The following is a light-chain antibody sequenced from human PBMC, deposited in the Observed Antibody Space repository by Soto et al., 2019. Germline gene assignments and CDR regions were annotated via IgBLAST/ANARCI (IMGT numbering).Light chain of an antibody. CDR1: GTDVGQYNY. CDR3: SSYTSSSTL. V-gene: IGLV2-8*01. J-gene: IGLJ1*01. CDR2: HVS. Sequence: QSVLTQPPSASGSPGQSVTISCTGAGTDVGQYNYVSWYQQHPGKAPKLLIHHVSRRPSGVPARFSGSKSGNTASLTVSGLQTEDEADYYCSSYTSSSTLFGTGTKVTVL.